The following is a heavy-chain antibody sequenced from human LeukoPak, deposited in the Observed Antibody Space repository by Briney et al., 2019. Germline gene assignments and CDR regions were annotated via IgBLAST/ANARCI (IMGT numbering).Heavy chain of an antibody. CDR2: ISGSGGST. V-gene: IGHV3-23*01. CDR1: GFTFSSYA. Sequence: PGGFLRLSCAASGFTFSSYAMSWVRQAPGKGLEWVSAISGSGGSTYYADSVKGRFTISRDNSKNTLYLQMNSLRAEDTAVYYCAKVVIPAYYFDYWGQGTLVTVSS. CDR3: AKVVIPAYYFDY. D-gene: IGHD3-22*01. J-gene: IGHJ4*02.